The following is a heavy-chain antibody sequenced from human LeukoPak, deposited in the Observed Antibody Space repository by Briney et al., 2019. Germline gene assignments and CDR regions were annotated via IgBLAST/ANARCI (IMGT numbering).Heavy chain of an antibody. Sequence: GGYLRLSSAASGVTASINYMSWVRQPPGKGLEWVSVSYSGGSTYYVDSVKGRFTISRDHSKNTVYLQMNSLRVEDTAVYYCARGPVYSSGWNFDYWGQGTLVTVSS. D-gene: IGHD6-19*01. CDR2: SYSGGST. J-gene: IGHJ4*02. V-gene: IGHV3-66*01. CDR3: ARGPVYSSGWNFDY. CDR1: GVTASINY.